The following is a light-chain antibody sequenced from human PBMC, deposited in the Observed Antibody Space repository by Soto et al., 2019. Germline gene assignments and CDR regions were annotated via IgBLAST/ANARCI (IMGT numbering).Light chain of an antibody. Sequence: QSVLTQPPSASGSPGQSVTISCTGTSSDAGAYNYVSWYQQLPGKAPKLIIYEVSKRPSGVPDCFSGSKSGNTASLTVSGLQAEDEADYYCTSYAGTYSFFYVFGTGTKLTVL. CDR2: EVS. V-gene: IGLV2-8*01. J-gene: IGLJ1*01. CDR3: TSYAGTYSFFYV. CDR1: SSDAGAYNY.